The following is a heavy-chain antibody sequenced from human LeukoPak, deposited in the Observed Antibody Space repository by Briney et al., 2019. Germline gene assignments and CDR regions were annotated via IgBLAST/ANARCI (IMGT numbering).Heavy chain of an antibody. CDR1: GFTFSSYS. V-gene: IGHV3-30*02. Sequence: GGSLRLSCAASGFTFSSYSMNWVRQAPGKGLEWVAFIRYDGSNKYYADSVKGRFTISRDNSKNTLYLQMNSLRAEDTAVYYCAKETDTAMVTMGDYWGQGTLVTVSS. CDR2: IRYDGSNK. J-gene: IGHJ4*02. CDR3: AKETDTAMVTMGDY. D-gene: IGHD5-18*01.